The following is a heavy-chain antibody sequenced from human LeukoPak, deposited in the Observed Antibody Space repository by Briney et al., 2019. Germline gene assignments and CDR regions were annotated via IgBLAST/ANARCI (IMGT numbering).Heavy chain of an antibody. CDR1: GYTFTSYG. CDR3: ARSEFEDHYYDSSGYYYFDY. D-gene: IGHD3-22*01. Sequence: ASVKVSCKASGYTFTSYGISWVRQAPGQGLEWMGWISAYNGSTNYAQKLQGRVTMTTDTSTSTAYMELRSLRSDDTAVYYCARSEFEDHYYDSSGYYYFDYWGQGTLVTVSS. CDR2: ISAYNGST. V-gene: IGHV1-18*01. J-gene: IGHJ4*02.